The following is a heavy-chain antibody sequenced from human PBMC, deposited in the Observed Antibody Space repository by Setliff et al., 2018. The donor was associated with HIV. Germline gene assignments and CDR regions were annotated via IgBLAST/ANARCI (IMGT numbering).Heavy chain of an antibody. Sequence: PGGSLRLSCAASGFTFSDYYLNWFRLAPGKGLEWISHITNTGSTNYNPSLKSRVTISVDSPKNQLSLEVNSVTAADTAVYYCARHKRYCTDGICLSSIDHAFDIWGQGTMVTVSS. D-gene: IGHD2-8*01. J-gene: IGHJ3*02. CDR1: GFTFSDYY. CDR3: ARHKRYCTDGICLSSIDHAFDI. V-gene: IGHV4-34*01. CDR2: ITNTGST.